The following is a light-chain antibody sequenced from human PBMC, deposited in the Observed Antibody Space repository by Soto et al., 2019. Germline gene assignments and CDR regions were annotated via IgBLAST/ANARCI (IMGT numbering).Light chain of an antibody. CDR3: QQYTTYPFT. CDR2: EAS. CDR1: QSISSS. V-gene: IGKV1-5*03. Sequence: DIQMTQSPSTLSASVGDRVTITCRASQSISSSLAWYQQKPAKAPTLLIYEASSLESGVPSRFSGSESGTEFSLTISGLQPDDFGTYYCQQYTTYPFTFGQGTRLESK. J-gene: IGKJ2*01.